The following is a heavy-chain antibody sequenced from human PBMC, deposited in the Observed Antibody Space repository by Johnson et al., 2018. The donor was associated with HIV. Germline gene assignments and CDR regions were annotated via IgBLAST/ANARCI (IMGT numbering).Heavy chain of an antibody. CDR2: FSWNSGSI. V-gene: IGHV3-20*04. CDR3: ATRGCYCGDGVCHGVFDF. Sequence: MMLVESGGSVVRPGGSLRLSCAASGFTFDDYGMSWVRQAPGKGLEWVSGFSWNSGSIGYADSVKGRFTISRDNAKNSLYLQMNSLRAEDTGLYYGATRGCYCGDGVCHGVFDFWGQGTVVSVSS. J-gene: IGHJ3*01. CDR1: GFTFDDYG. D-gene: IGHD2-8*01.